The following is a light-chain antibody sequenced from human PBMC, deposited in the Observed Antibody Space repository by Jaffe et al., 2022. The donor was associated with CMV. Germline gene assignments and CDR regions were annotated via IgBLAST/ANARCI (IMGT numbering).Light chain of an antibody. Sequence: DIQVTQSPSSLSASVGDRVTITCRASQSISTYLNWYQHKPGKAPKLLIYTASSLQSGVPSRFSGSGSGTDFTLTISSLQPEDFATYYCQQSYSTPYTFGQGTKLEIK. CDR2: TAS. CDR1: QSISTY. CDR3: QQSYSTPYT. J-gene: IGKJ2*01. V-gene: IGKV1-39*01.